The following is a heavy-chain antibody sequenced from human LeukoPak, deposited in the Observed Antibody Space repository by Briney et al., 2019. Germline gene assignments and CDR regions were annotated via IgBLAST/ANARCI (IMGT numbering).Heavy chain of an antibody. CDR3: ARDRDCGDGGCYPHFDY. D-gene: IGHD2-15*01. CDR2: IRHDGSDK. V-gene: IGHV3-7*01. J-gene: IGHJ4*02. CDR1: GFSFSSNW. Sequence: GGSLRLSCEASGFSFSSNWMSWIRQAPGKGLEWVANIRHDGSDKYYLDSVKGRFTISRDNAKNSLSLQMNSLRVEDTAVYYCARDRDCGDGGCYPHFDYWGQGTRVTVSS.